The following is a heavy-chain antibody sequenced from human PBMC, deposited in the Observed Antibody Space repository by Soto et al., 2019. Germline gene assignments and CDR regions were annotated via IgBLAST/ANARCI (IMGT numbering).Heavy chain of an antibody. D-gene: IGHD3-10*01. Sequence: ASVKVSCKASGYTFTGYYMHWVRQAPGQGLEWMGWINPNSGGTNYAQKFQGWVTMTRGTSISTAYMELSRLISYDTAVYYCAVGELSVFAFDYWGQGTLVTVSS. CDR1: GYTFTGYY. CDR2: INPNSGGT. CDR3: AVGELSVFAFDY. J-gene: IGHJ4*02. V-gene: IGHV1-2*04.